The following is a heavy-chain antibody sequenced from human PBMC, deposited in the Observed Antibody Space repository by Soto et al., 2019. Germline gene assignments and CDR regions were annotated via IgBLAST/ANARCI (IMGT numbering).Heavy chain of an antibody. D-gene: IGHD6-19*01. CDR2: VNSDGSSA. Sequence: GGSLRLSCAASGFTFSSYWMHWVRQAPGKGLVWVSRVNSDGSSARYADSVKGRFTISRDNAKNTLYQQMNSLRAEDTAVYYCAKINPYSSGYYGMDVWGQGTTVTVSS. CDR3: AKINPYSSGYYGMDV. CDR1: GFTFSSYW. V-gene: IGHV3-74*01. J-gene: IGHJ6*02.